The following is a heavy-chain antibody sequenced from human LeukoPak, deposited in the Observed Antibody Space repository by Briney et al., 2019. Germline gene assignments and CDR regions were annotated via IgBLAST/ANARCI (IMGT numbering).Heavy chain of an antibody. CDR1: GYTFTSYY. J-gene: IGHJ6*02. D-gene: IGHD2-2*02. V-gene: IGHV1-46*01. CDR2: INPSGGST. Sequence: GASVKVSCKASGYTFTSYYMHWVRQAPGQGLEWMGIINPSGGSTSYAQKFQGRVTMTRDTSTSTVYMELSSLRSEDTAVYYCARDCAWNCSSTSCYSCGMDVWGQGTTVTVSS. CDR3: ARDCAWNCSSTSCYSCGMDV.